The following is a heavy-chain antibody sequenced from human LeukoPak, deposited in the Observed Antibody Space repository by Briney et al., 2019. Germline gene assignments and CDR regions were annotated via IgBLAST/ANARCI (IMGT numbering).Heavy chain of an antibody. D-gene: IGHD3-22*01. J-gene: IGHJ4*02. CDR3: TTSGLYYYDSSGYDFDY. CDR1: GFTFSSYA. V-gene: IGHV3-30*04. Sequence: GGSLRLSCAASGFTFSSYAMHWVRQAPGKGLEWVAVISYDGSNKYYADSVKGRFTISRDNSKNTLYLQMNSLRAEDTAVYYCTTSGLYYYDSSGYDFDYWGQGTLVTVSS. CDR2: ISYDGSNK.